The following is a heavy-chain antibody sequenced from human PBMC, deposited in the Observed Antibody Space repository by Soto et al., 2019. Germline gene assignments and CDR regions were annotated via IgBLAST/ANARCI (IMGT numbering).Heavy chain of an antibody. Sequence: SETLSLTCAVYGGSFSGYYWSRIRQPPGKGLEWIGEINHSGSTNYNPSLKSRVTISVDTSKNQFSLKLSSVTAADTAVYYCARGIAVAGTHWFDPWGQGTLVTVSS. D-gene: IGHD6-19*01. J-gene: IGHJ5*02. CDR2: INHSGST. CDR3: ARGIAVAGTHWFDP. CDR1: GGSFSGYY. V-gene: IGHV4-34*01.